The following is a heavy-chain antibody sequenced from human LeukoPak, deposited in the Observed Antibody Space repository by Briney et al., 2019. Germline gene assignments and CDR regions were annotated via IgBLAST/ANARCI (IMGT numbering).Heavy chain of an antibody. Sequence: ASVKVSCKVSGYTLTELSMHWVRQAPGKGLEWMGGFDPEDGETIYAQKFQGRVTITADESTSTAYMELSSLRSEDTAVYYCASQYCSSTSCYAFDPWGQGTLVTVSS. CDR2: FDPEDGET. J-gene: IGHJ5*02. CDR3: ASQYCSSTSCYAFDP. V-gene: IGHV1-24*01. D-gene: IGHD2-2*01. CDR1: GYTLTELS.